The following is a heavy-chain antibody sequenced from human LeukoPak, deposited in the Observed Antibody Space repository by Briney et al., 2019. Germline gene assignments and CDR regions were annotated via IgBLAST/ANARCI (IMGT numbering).Heavy chain of an antibody. CDR3: ASGSYFGWDQMDV. D-gene: IGHD1-26*01. Sequence: PGGSLRLSCAASGFTFSSYAMHWVRQAPGKGLEWVAVISYDGSNKYYADSVKGRFTISRDNSKNTLYLQMNSLRAEDTAVYYCASGSYFGWDQMDVWGQGTTVTVSS. J-gene: IGHJ6*02. CDR1: GFTFSSYA. CDR2: ISYDGSNK. V-gene: IGHV3-30-3*01.